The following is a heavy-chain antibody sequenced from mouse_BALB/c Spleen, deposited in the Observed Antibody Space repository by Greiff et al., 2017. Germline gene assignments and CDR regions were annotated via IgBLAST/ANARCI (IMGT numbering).Heavy chain of an antibody. D-gene: IGHD2-3*01. CDR1: GYTFTSYW. CDR2: INPSNGRT. CDR3: ARRDGPYYYAMDY. Sequence: QVQLQQSGAELVKPGASVKLSCKASGYTFTSYWMHWVKQRPGQGLEWIGEINPSNGRTNYNEKFKSKATLTVDKSSSTAYMQLSSLTSEDSAVYYCARRDGPYYYAMDYWGQGTSVTVSS. J-gene: IGHJ4*01. V-gene: IGHV1S81*02.